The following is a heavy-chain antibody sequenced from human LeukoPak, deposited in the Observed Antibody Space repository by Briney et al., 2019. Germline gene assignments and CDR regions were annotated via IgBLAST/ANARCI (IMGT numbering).Heavy chain of an antibody. CDR2: IYYSGST. Sequence: PSETLSLTCTVSRGSISSYYWSWIRQPPGQGLERIGYIYYSGSTDYNPSLKSRVNISVDTSKNHFSLKLSSVTAADTAVYYCARVRVSSGSHPWYFDCWGQGTLVTVSS. D-gene: IGHD3-22*01. V-gene: IGHV4-59*01. CDR1: RGSISSYY. J-gene: IGHJ4*02. CDR3: ARVRVSSGSHPWYFDC.